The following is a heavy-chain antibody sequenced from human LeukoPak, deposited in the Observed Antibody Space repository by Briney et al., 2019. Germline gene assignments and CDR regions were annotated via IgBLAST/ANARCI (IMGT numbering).Heavy chain of an antibody. D-gene: IGHD6-13*01. J-gene: IGHJ4*02. Sequence: ASVRVSCKASGYTFTSYYIHWVRQAPGQGLEWMGKINPSGGSTSYAQKFQGRVNMTRDTSTSTVYMELSSLRSEDTAVYYCARARSSWRFDYWGQGTLVTVS. CDR1: GYTFTSYY. V-gene: IGHV1-46*01. CDR3: ARARSSWRFDY. CDR2: INPSGGST.